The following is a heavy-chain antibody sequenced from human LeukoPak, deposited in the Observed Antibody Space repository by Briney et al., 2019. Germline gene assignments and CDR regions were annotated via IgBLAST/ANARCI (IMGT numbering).Heavy chain of an antibody. D-gene: IGHD2-2*01. Sequence: ASVTVSCKASGGTFSSYAISWVRQAPGQGLEWMGGIIPIFGTANYAQKFQGRVTITADESTSTAYMELSSLRSEDTAVYYCARTLEYQLLPDAFDIWGPGTMVTVSS. CDR3: ARTLEYQLLPDAFDI. J-gene: IGHJ3*02. CDR2: IIPIFGTA. CDR1: GGTFSSYA. V-gene: IGHV1-69*13.